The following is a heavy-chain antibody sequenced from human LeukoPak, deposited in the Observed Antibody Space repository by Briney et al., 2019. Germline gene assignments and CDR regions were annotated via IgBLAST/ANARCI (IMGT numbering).Heavy chain of an antibody. D-gene: IGHD6-13*01. CDR2: ISSSSSTI. V-gene: IGHV3-48*04. J-gene: IGHJ4*02. CDR3: AKADDIIAAAGRYYFDY. Sequence: PGGSLRLSCAASGFTLSSYSMNWVRQAPGKGLEWVSYISSSSSTIYYADSVKGRFTISRDNAKNSLYLQMNSLRAEDTAVYYCAKADDIIAAAGRYYFDYWGQGTLVTVSS. CDR1: GFTLSSYS.